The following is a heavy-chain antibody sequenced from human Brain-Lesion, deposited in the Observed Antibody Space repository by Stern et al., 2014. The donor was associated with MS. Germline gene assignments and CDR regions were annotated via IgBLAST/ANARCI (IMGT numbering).Heavy chain of an antibody. CDR1: GGSISSSNW. CDR3: ARFPASRPHVFDS. J-gene: IGHJ4*02. Sequence: MQLVESGPGLVKPSGTLSLTCAVSGGSISSSNWWSWVRQSPGKGLEWIGESDHSGSTIYNPSLKSRVTVSVDKSKNRFSLKRRSVTAADPAVYFCARFPASRPHVFDSWGQGTLVTVSS. CDR2: SDHSGST. D-gene: IGHD6-13*01. V-gene: IGHV4-4*02.